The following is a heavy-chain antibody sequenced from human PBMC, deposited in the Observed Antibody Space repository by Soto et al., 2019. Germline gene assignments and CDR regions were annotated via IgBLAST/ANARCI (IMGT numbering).Heavy chain of an antibody. D-gene: IGHD2-2*02. CDR3: ASVTRTCISTSCYRYYYGMDV. CDR1: GGSVSSGSYY. V-gene: IGHV4-61*01. CDR2: IYYSGST. Sequence: QVQLQESGPGLVKPSETLSLTCTVSGGSVSSGSYYWSWIRQPPGKGLEWSGYIYYSGSTNYNPSLKSRVTISVDTSKNQFSLKLSSVTAADTAVYYCASVTRTCISTSCYRYYYGMDVWGQGTTVTVSS. J-gene: IGHJ6*02.